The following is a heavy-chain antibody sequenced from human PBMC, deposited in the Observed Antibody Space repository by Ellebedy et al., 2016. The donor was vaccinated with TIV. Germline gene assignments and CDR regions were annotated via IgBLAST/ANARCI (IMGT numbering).Heavy chain of an antibody. CDR1: GGTFSSYA. J-gene: IGHJ6*02. D-gene: IGHD1-14*01. Sequence: ASVKVSCKASGGTFSSYAISWVRQAPGQGLEWMGGIIPIFGTANYAQKFQGRVTITADESTSTAYMELRSLRSDDTAVYYCARVPGFSEYYYYGMDVWGQGTTVTVSS. V-gene: IGHV1-69*13. CDR3: ARVPGFSEYYYYGMDV. CDR2: IIPIFGTA.